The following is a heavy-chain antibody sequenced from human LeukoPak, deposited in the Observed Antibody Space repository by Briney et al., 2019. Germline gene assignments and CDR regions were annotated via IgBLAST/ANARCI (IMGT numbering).Heavy chain of an antibody. Sequence: GESLRLSCAASGLSLGRFAMSWVRPGPARGVEWVSSIRCNGEPLYAASVQGRFTLSSDSSRNTVYFQLNNLRVEDTAIYYCTKARWVSSTDAVRWGQGTPVTVSS. V-gene: IGHV3-23*01. D-gene: IGHD3-16*01. CDR3: TKARWVSSTDAVR. J-gene: IGHJ4*02. CDR1: GLSLGRFA. CDR2: IRCNGEP.